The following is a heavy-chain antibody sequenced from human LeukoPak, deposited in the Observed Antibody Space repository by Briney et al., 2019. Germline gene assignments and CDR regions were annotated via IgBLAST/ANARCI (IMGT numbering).Heavy chain of an antibody. J-gene: IGHJ4*02. Sequence: ASVKVSCKASGYTFIGYNMHWVGQAPGQGLEWMGWINPNSGGTNYAQSFQGRVTMTRDTSISTAYMELSRLRSDDTAIYYCALVGEALDYWGQGTLVTVSS. CDR1: GYTFIGYN. D-gene: IGHD4-17*01. CDR2: INPNSGGT. CDR3: ALVGEALDY. V-gene: IGHV1-2*02.